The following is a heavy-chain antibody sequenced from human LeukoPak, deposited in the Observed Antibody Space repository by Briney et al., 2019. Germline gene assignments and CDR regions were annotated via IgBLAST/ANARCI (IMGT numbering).Heavy chain of an antibody. J-gene: IGHJ4*02. CDR1: GDSVPSNSAA. Sequence: SQTLSLTCVISGDSVPSNSAAWNWIRRSPSKGLEWLGRTYYRSKWYNDYAVSVKSRITINPDTSKNQFFLQLNSVTPEDTAVYYCARETSHFDYWGQGTLVTVSS. V-gene: IGHV6-1*01. CDR2: TYYRSKWYN. CDR3: ARETSHFDY.